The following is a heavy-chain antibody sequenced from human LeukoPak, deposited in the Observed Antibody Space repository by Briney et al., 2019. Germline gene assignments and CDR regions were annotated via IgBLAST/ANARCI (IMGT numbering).Heavy chain of an antibody. J-gene: IGHJ3*02. CDR1: GYSISSGYY. V-gene: IGHV4-38-2*02. CDR3: ARALGAFDI. CDR2: ISQNGDS. Sequence: PSETLSLTCTVSGYSISSGYYWGWIRQSPGKGLEWIAEISQNGDSNYNMSLKSRVTISLDKSKNQVSLKLNSVTAADTAVYYCARALGAFDIWGQGTMVTVSS.